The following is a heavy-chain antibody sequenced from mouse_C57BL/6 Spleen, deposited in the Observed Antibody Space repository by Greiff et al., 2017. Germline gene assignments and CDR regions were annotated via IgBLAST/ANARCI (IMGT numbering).Heavy chain of an antibody. Sequence: VQLVESGPGLVAPSQSLSITCTVSGFSLTSYAISWVRQPPGKGLEWLGVIWTGGGTNYNSALKSRLSISKDNSKSQVFLKMNSLQTDDTARYYCARNHYDYDEGYYFDYWGQGTTLTVSS. CDR2: IWTGGGT. CDR1: GFSLTSYA. D-gene: IGHD2-4*01. CDR3: ARNHYDYDEGYYFDY. V-gene: IGHV2-9-1*01. J-gene: IGHJ2*01.